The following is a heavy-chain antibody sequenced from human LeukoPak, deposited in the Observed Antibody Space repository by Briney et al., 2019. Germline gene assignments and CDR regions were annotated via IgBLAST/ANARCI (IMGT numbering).Heavy chain of an antibody. J-gene: IGHJ6*03. CDR2: IKQDGSEK. V-gene: IGHV3-7*01. CDR1: GFTFSDHY. CDR3: ARAHYSNYDYYYYMDV. Sequence: PGGSLRLSCAASGFTFSDHYMDWVRQAPGKGLEWVANIKQDGSEKYYVDSVKGRFTISRDNAKNSLYLQMNSLRAEDTAVYYCARAHYSNYDYYYYMDVWGKGTTVTVSS. D-gene: IGHD4-11*01.